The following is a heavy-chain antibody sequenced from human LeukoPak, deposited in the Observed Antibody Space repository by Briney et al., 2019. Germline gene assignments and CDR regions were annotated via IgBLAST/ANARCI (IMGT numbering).Heavy chain of an antibody. CDR2: IYTSGST. J-gene: IGHJ4*02. D-gene: IGHD2-2*01. Sequence: TSETLSVTCTVSGGSISSYYWSWIRQPAGKGLEWIGRIYTSGSTKYNPSLKSRVTMSVDTSKNQFSLKVSSVTAADTAVYYCAREPRCTSSSCYSYDYWGQGTLVIVSS. V-gene: IGHV4-4*07. CDR3: AREPRCTSSSCYSYDY. CDR1: GGSISSYY.